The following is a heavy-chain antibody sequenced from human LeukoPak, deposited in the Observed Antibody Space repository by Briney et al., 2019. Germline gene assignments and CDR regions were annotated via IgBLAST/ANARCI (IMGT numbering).Heavy chain of an antibody. V-gene: IGHV3-53*01. CDR1: GLTVSNNY. J-gene: IGHJ4*02. CDR3: VRGQITMTV. D-gene: IGHD3-22*01. Sequence: GGSLRLSCAASGLTVSNNYMSWVRQAPGKGLEWVSVIYSGGSTYYADSVKGRFTISRDNSKNTLYLQMNNLRAEDTAVYYCVRGQITMTVWGQGTLATVSS. CDR2: IYSGGST.